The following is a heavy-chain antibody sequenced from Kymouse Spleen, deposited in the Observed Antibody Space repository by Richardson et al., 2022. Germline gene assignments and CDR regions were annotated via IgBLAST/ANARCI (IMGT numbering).Heavy chain of an antibody. V-gene: IGHV3-13*01. J-gene: IGHJ2*01. CDR3: AREGIAAAGNWYFDL. Sequence: EVQLVESGGGLVQPGGSLRLSCAASGFTFSSYDMHWVRQATGKGLEWVSAIGTAGDTYYPGSVKGRFTISRENAKNSLYLQMNSLRAGDTAVYYCAREGIAAAGNWYFDLWGRGTLVTVSS. D-gene: IGHD6-13*01. CDR1: GFTFSSYD. CDR2: IGTAGDT.